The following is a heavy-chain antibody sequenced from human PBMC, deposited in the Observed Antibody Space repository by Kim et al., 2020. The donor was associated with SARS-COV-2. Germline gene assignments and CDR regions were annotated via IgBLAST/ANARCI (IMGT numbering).Heavy chain of an antibody. CDR3: ARADYYGSGSYGNWFDP. V-gene: IGHV4-4*07. Sequence: SETLSLTCTVSGGSISSYYWSWIRQPAGKGLEWIGRIYTSGSTNYNPSLKSRVTMSVDTSKNQFSLKLSSVTAADTAVYYCARADYYGSGSYGNWFDPWGQGTLVTVSS. CDR2: IYTSGST. CDR1: GGSISSYY. D-gene: IGHD3-10*01. J-gene: IGHJ5*02.